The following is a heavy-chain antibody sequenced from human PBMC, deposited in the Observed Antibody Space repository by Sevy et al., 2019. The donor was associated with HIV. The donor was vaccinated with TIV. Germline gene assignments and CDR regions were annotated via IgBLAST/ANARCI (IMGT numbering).Heavy chain of an antibody. J-gene: IGHJ4*02. CDR1: GFTFSSYG. D-gene: IGHD2-21*01. CDR3: AKDPRPLAYCGGDCSSAPGDY. V-gene: IGHV3-30*18. CDR2: ISYDGSNK. Sequence: GGSLRLSCAASGFTFSSYGMHWVRQAPGKGLEWVAVISYDGSNKYYADSVKGQFTISRDNSKNTPYLKMNSLGAEDTAVYYCAKDPRPLAYCGGDCSSAPGDYWGQGTLVTVSS.